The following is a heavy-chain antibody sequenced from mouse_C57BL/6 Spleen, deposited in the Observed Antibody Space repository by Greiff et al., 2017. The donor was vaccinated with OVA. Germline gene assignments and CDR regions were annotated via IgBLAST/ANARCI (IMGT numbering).Heavy chain of an antibody. CDR1: GYTFTDYN. CDR3: ARDGYDEGY. CDR2: INPNNGGT. J-gene: IGHJ2*01. D-gene: IGHD2-2*01. V-gene: IGHV1-22*01. Sequence: EVHLVESGPELVKPGASVKMSCKASGYTFTDYNMHWVKQSHGKSLEWIGYINPNNGGTSYNQKFKGKATLTVNKSSSTAYMELRSLTSEDSAVYYCARDGYDEGYWGQGTTLTVSS.